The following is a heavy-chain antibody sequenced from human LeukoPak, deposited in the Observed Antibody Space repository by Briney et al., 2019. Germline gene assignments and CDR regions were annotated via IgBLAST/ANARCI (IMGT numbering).Heavy chain of an antibody. CDR1: GFTFDDYT. CDR3: AKDLGDGYNPDY. J-gene: IGHJ4*02. CDR2: ISWDGGST. Sequence: GGSLRLSCAASGFTFDDYTMPWVRQAPGKGLEWVSLISWDGGSTYYADSVKGRFTISRDNSKNSLYLQMNSLRTEDTALYYCAKDLGDGYNPDYWGQGTLVTVSS. V-gene: IGHV3-43*01. D-gene: IGHD5-24*01.